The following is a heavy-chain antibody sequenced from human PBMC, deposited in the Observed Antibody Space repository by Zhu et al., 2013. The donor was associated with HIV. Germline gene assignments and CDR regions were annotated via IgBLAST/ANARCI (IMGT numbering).Heavy chain of an antibody. V-gene: IGHV4-34*01. J-gene: IGHJ3*02. CDR1: GGSFSGYY. CDR2: INHSGST. CDR3: ARGRVVVVPRNAFDI. D-gene: IGHD2-2*01. Sequence: QVQLQQWGAGLLKPSETLSLTCAVYGGSFSGYYWSWIRQPPGKGLEWIGEINHSGSTNYNPSLKSRVTISVDTSKNQFSLKLSSVTAADTAVYYCARGRVVVVPRNAFDIWGQGTMVTVSS.